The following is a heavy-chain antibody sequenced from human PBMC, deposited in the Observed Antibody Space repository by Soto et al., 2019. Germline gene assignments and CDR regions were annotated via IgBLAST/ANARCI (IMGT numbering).Heavy chain of an antibody. CDR2: IKPDGIEL. CDR3: ARQSLLKSIPIYGYFYYAMDV. CDR1: GFIFSSSW. J-gene: IGHJ6*02. Sequence: EVQLVESGGGLVLPGGSPRLSCAASGFIFSSSWMTWVRQAPGKGLEWVANIKPDGIELYYGDSVKGRFTISRDNARNSLYLQMSSLRAEDTAVYYCARQSLLKSIPIYGYFYYAMDVWGQGTSVIVSS. D-gene: IGHD3-3*01. V-gene: IGHV3-7*03.